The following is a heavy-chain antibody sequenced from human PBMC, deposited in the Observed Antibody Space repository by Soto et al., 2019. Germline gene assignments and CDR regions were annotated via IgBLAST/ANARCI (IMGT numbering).Heavy chain of an antibody. CDR3: ARDKITGLFDY. CDR1: GGSVSSGSYY. D-gene: IGHD2-8*02. CDR2: IYYSGST. V-gene: IGHV4-61*01. J-gene: IGHJ4*02. Sequence: PSETLSLTCTVSGGSVSSGSYYWSWIRQPPGKGLEWIGYIYYSGSTNYSPSLKSRVTISVDTSKNQFSLKLTSVTAADTAVYYCARDKITGLFDYWGQGTLVTVSS.